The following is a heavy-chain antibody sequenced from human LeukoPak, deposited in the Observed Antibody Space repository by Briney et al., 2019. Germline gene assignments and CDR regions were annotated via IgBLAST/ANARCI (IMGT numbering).Heavy chain of an antibody. Sequence: SETLSLTCTVSGGSISSYYWSWIRQPPGKGLEWIGYIYYSGSTNYNPSLKSRVTISVDTSKNQFSLKLSSVTAADTAVYYCARQGGIMTTVTTGRGLVFYFDYWGQGTLVTVSS. J-gene: IGHJ4*02. CDR3: ARQGGIMTTVTTGRGLVFYFDY. V-gene: IGHV4-59*08. CDR1: GGSISSYY. CDR2: IYYSGST. D-gene: IGHD4-17*01.